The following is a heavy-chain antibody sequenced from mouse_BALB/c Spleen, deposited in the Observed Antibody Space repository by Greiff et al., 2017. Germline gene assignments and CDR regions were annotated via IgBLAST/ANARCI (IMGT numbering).Heavy chain of an antibody. CDR3: ARDTGDY. Sequence: EVQLVESGGGLVQPGGSLRLSCATSGFTSTDYYMSWVRQPPGKALEWLGFIRNKANGYTTEYSASVKGRFTISRDNSQSILYLQMNTLRAEDSATYYCARDTGDYWGQGTTLTVSS. CDR1: GFTSTDYY. V-gene: IGHV7-3*02. J-gene: IGHJ2*01. CDR2: IRNKANGYTT.